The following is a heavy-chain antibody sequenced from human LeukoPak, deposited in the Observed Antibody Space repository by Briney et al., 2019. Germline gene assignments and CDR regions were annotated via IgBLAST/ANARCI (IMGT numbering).Heavy chain of an antibody. CDR2: ISAYNGNT. Sequence: ASVKVSCKASGYTFTSYGISWVRQAPGQGLEGMGWISAYNGNTNYAQKLQGRVTMTTDTSTSTAYVELRSLRSDDTAVYYCARDELSMATREPFDYWGQGTLVTVSS. CDR1: GYTFTSYG. D-gene: IGHD5-24*01. V-gene: IGHV1-18*01. J-gene: IGHJ4*02. CDR3: ARDELSMATREPFDY.